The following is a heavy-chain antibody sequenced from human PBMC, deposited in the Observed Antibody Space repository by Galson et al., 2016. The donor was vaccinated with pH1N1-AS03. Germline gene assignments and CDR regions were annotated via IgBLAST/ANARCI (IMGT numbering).Heavy chain of an antibody. D-gene: IGHD1-1*01. J-gene: IGHJ6*02. CDR3: TREWKFTHHYYGMDV. Sequence: SLRLSCAASGFIFSDYAIYWVRQAPGKGLEFVSGISDTGGRTYYADSVKGRSTISRDNSENTVFLQMGSLSPEDVAVYYCTREWKFTHHYYGMDVWGQGTTVTVSS. CDR1: GFIFSDYA. V-gene: IGHV3-64*02. CDR2: ISDTGGRT.